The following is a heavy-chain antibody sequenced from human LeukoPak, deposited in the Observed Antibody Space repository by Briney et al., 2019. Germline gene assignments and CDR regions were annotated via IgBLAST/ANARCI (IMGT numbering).Heavy chain of an antibody. CDR2: INWNGGST. Sequence: GGSLRLSCAASGFTFDDYGMSWVRQAPGKGLEWVSGINWNGGSTGYADSVKGRFTISRDNAKNSLYLQMNSLRVEDTALYHCARGTGDYTSYYYYYYMDVWGKGTTVTISS. J-gene: IGHJ6*03. CDR1: GFTFDDYG. V-gene: IGHV3-20*01. CDR3: ARGTGDYTSYYYYYYMDV. D-gene: IGHD4-17*01.